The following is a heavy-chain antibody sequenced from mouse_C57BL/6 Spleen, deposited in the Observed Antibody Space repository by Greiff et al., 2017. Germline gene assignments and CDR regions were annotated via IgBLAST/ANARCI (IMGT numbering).Heavy chain of an antibody. J-gene: IGHJ4*01. V-gene: IGHV1-54*01. CDR3: ARNYKRDAMHY. CDR2: INPGSGGT. Sequence: QVQLQQPGAELVRPGTSVKVSCKASGYAFTNYLIEWVKQRPGQGLEWIGVINPGSGGTNYNEKFKGKATLTADKSSSTAYIQHSSLTSEDSAVYFCARNYKRDAMHYWSQRPSLPVLS. D-gene: IGHD2-12*01. CDR1: GYAFTNYL.